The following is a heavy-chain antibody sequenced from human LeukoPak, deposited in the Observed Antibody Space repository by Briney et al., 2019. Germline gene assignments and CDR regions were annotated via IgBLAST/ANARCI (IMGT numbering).Heavy chain of an antibody. J-gene: IGHJ4*02. D-gene: IGHD3/OR15-3a*01. V-gene: IGHV3-30-3*01. CDR2: ISYDGSNK. Sequence: GGSLRLSCAASGFTFSSYAMHWVRQAPGKGLEWVAVISYDGSNKYYADSVKGRFTISRDNSKNTLYLQMNSLRAEDTAVYYCARGGIMVFGVLTHGPDYWGQGTLVTVSS. CDR3: ARGGIMVFGVLTHGPDY. CDR1: GFTFSSYA.